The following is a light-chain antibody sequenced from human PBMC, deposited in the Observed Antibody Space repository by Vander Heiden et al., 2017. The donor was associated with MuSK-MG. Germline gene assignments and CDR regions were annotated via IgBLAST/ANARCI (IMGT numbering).Light chain of an antibody. CDR3: QQFDSSQYS. CDR1: QIIKRN. J-gene: IGKJ2*01. V-gene: IGKV3-20*01. CDR2: GIF. Sequence: EIVLTQSPGTLSLSPGERATLSCRASQIIKRNLAWYQQKAGQAPRALIYGIFNRATDIPDRFSGSGSGTDFTLTISRLEPEDSAVYYCQQFDSSQYSFGQRTKLEIK.